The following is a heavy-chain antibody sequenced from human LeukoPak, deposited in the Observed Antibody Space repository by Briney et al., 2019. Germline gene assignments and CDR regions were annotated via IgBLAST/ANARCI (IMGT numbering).Heavy chain of an antibody. CDR2: ISAYNGNR. CDR3: ARDCTNGVCSTSDY. J-gene: IGHJ4*02. Sequence: ASVKVSCKASGYTFTNYGISWVRQAPGQGLEWMGWISAYNGNRNYAQELQGRVTMTTDTSTSTAYMEPRSLRSDDTAVYYCARDCTNGVCSTSDYWGQGTLVTVSS. D-gene: IGHD2-8*01. V-gene: IGHV1-18*01. CDR1: GYTFTNYG.